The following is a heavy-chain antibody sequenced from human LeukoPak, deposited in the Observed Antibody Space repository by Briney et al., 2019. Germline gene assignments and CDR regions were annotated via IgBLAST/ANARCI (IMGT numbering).Heavy chain of an antibody. D-gene: IGHD3-9*01. J-gene: IGHJ4*02. CDR1: GYTFSSYW. V-gene: IGHV5-51*01. CDR2: IYPSDSNT. CDR3: ARQHLIGYYTFDY. Sequence: GESLKISCEGSGYTFSSYWIAWVRQMPGRGLEWMGFIYPSDSNTKYSPSFQGQVTISVDKSISTAYLQWSSLKASDTAMYYCARQHLIGYYTFDYWGQGTLVTVSS.